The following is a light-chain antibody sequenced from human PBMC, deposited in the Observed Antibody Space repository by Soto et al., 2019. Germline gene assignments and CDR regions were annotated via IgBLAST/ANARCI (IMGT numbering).Light chain of an antibody. CDR2: GAS. J-gene: IGKJ1*01. CDR3: QQYNDWPRT. Sequence: EVVMTQSPGILSVSPGERASLSCRASQSVSGNLAWYQQTPGQAPRLLIHGASTRATGIPARFSGSGSGTDFTLTITSLQSEDFSFYYCQQYNDWPRTFGQGIKVDIK. CDR1: QSVSGN. V-gene: IGKV3-15*01.